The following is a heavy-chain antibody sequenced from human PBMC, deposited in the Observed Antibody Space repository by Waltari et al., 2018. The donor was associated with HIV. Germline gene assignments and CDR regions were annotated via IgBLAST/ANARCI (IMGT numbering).Heavy chain of an antibody. D-gene: IGHD3-3*01. CDR3: ARSRESGIGEVSWFDP. CDR2: IYHSGST. V-gene: IGHV4-38-2*02. J-gene: IGHJ5*02. CDR1: GYSISSGYY. Sequence: QVQLQESGPGLVKPSETLSLTCTVSGYSISSGYYWGWIRQPPGKGLEWIGSIYHSGSTYYNPSLKSRVTISVDTSKNQFSLKLSSVTAADTAVYYCARSRESGIGEVSWFDPWGQGTLVTVSS.